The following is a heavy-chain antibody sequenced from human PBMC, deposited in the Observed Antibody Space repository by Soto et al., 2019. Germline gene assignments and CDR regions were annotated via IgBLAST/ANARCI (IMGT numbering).Heavy chain of an antibody. CDR3: ARRRRLFDAFDI. J-gene: IGHJ3*02. D-gene: IGHD3-22*01. CDR2: IYPGDSDT. V-gene: IGHV5-51*01. CDR1: GYSFTSYW. Sequence: PXESLTISWKGSGYSFTSYWIGWVRQMPGKGLEWMGIIYPGDSDTRYSPSFQGQVTISADKSISTAYLQWSSLKASDTAMYYCARRRRLFDAFDIWGQGTMVTVSS.